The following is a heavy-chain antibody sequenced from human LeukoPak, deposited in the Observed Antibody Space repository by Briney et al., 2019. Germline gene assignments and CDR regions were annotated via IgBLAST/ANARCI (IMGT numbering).Heavy chain of an antibody. V-gene: IGHV4-59*08. CDR3: ARRVAGSGTSYFDL. D-gene: IGHD1-7*01. CDR1: GGSISSDY. J-gene: IGHJ4*02. Sequence: SETLSLTCTVSGGSISSDYWSWIRQPLGRGLEWIGYIHQSGNTYYNPSLASRVSISINMSNSQYSLKLHSVTAADTAMYYCARRVAGSGTSYFDLWGQGTPVTVSS. CDR2: IHQSGNT.